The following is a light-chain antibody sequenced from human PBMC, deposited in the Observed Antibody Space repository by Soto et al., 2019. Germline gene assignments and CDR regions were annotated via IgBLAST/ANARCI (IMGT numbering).Light chain of an antibody. J-gene: IGKJ1*01. CDR1: QSISSW. Sequence: DITLNQSPSTLSASVGARVAITCRASQSISSWLAWYQQKPGKAPKLLIYDASSLESGVPSRFSGSGSGTEFTLTITSLQPDDFATYYCQQYNSYPWTFGQGTKV. V-gene: IGKV1-5*01. CDR3: QQYNSYPWT. CDR2: DAS.